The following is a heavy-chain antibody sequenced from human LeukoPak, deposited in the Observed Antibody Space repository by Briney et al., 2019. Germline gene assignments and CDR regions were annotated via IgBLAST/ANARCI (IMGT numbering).Heavy chain of an antibody. CDR1: GGSISSGGYS. Sequence: PSQTLSLTCAVSGGSISSGGYSWSWIRQPPGKGLEWIGHIYHSGSTYYNPSLKSRVTISVDRSKNQFSLKLSSVTAADTAVYYCARDRGGYSYGYDWGYFDYWGQGTLVTVSS. CDR2: IYHSGST. V-gene: IGHV4-30-2*01. J-gene: IGHJ4*02. CDR3: ARDRGGYSYGYDWGYFDY. D-gene: IGHD5-18*01.